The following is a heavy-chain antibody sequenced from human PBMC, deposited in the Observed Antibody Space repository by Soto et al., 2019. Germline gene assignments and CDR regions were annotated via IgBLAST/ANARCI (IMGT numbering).Heavy chain of an antibody. J-gene: IGHJ3*02. Sequence: QVQLVQSGAEVKKPGASVKVSCKASGYTFTSYGISWVRQAPGQGLEWMGWISAYNGNTNYAHNLQGRVTMTTDTSTSTAYMELRSLRSDDTAVYYCARMRDYGDYSSAFDICGQGTMVTVSS. V-gene: IGHV1-18*01. CDR1: GYTFTSYG. D-gene: IGHD4-17*01. CDR3: ARMRDYGDYSSAFDI. CDR2: ISAYNGNT.